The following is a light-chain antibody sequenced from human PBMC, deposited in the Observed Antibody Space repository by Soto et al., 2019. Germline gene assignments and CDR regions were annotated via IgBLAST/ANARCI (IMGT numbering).Light chain of an antibody. Sequence: DIEMTQSPSSLSASVGDRVTISCRTSQTINNNLNWYQQRPGKAPKLRIYSSSSLLSGVPPRFSGSGSGTDFTLTISSLQPEDFATYFCQQTYIIPITFGQGTRLDIK. CDR1: QTINNN. CDR3: QQTYIIPIT. V-gene: IGKV1-39*01. J-gene: IGKJ5*01. CDR2: SSS.